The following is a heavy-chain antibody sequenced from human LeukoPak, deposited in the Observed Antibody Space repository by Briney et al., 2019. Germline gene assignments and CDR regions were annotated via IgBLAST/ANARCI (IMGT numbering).Heavy chain of an antibody. CDR1: GFVFSSYA. D-gene: IGHD3-9*01. V-gene: IGHV3-23*01. CDR3: AKVGTYEILTGYSPHLDY. J-gene: IGHJ4*02. Sequence: GVLRLSCAASGFVFSSYAMTWVRQTPGKGLEWVSDTSGGGGSTYYADSVKGRFTISRDNSKDTLYLQLNSLRAEDTAVYYCAKVGTYEILTGYSPHLDYWGQGTLVTVSS. CDR2: TSGGGGST.